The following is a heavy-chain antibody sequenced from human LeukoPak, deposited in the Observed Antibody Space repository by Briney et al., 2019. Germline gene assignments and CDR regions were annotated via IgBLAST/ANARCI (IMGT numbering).Heavy chain of an antibody. D-gene: IGHD4-17*01. V-gene: IGHV1-2*02. J-gene: IGHJ4*02. Sequence: GASVKVSCKASGYTFTGYYMHWVRQAPGQGLEWMGWINPNSGGTNYAQKFQGRVTMTRDTSISTAYMELSRLRSDDTAVHYCARDSMTTVTTGGDYWGQGTLVTVSS. CDR2: INPNSGGT. CDR3: ARDSMTTVTTGGDY. CDR1: GYTFTGYY.